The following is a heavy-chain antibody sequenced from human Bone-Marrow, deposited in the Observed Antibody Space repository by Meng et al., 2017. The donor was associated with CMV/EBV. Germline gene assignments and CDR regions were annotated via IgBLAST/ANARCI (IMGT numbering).Heavy chain of an antibody. D-gene: IGHD3-3*01. J-gene: IGHJ4*02. CDR2: IYWDGDK. CDR3: AHRITYYRGAFDF. Sequence: QITLKESGPALLKPTQTLTLTCTFSGFSLNSNGMGVGWIRQPPGKALEWLALIYWDGDKRYSPSLKSRLTITKDTSNNQVVLTMTNMGPVDTGTYYCAHRITYYRGAFDFWGQGTLVTVSS. CDR1: GFSLNSNGMG. V-gene: IGHV2-5*02.